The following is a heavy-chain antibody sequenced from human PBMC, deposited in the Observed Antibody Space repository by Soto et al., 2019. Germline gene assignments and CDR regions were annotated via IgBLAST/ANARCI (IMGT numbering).Heavy chain of an antibody. CDR1: GGSFSGYY. J-gene: IGHJ6*02. CDR3: AGPEDYDFWSGYRYYYYGMDV. D-gene: IGHD3-3*01. CDR2: INHSGST. Sequence: SETLSLTCAVYGGSFSGYYWSWIRQPPGKGLEWIGEINHSGSTNYNPSLKSRVTISVDTSKNQFSLKLSSVTAADTAVYYCAGPEDYDFWSGYRYYYYGMDVWGQGTTVTVSS. V-gene: IGHV4-34*01.